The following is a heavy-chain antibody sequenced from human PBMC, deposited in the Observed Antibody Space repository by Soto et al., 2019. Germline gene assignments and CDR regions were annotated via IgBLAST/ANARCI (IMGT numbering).Heavy chain of an antibody. J-gene: IGHJ6*02. CDR1: GYTFTTYT. Sequence: QVQLVQSGAEVKKPGASVKVSCKASGYTFTTYTMHWVRQAPGQGLEWMGWINAGNGNTRYSQKFQGRVTITRDTYASTAYMELSSLRSEDTAVYFCARETWGLYYGMDVWGQGTTVTVAS. V-gene: IGHV1-3*01. D-gene: IGHD3-16*01. CDR3: ARETWGLYYGMDV. CDR2: INAGNGNT.